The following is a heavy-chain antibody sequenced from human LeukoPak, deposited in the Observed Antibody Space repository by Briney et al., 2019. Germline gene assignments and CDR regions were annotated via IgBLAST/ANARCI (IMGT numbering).Heavy chain of an antibody. Sequence: GGSLRLSCAASEFTFTSYELNWVRQAPGKGLEWVSYISSSGNTISYADSVKGRFTISRDHAKNSLYLQVISLRAEDTAVYYCARGPSIAARYDAFDIWGQGTMVTVSS. CDR1: EFTFTSYE. CDR3: ARGPSIAARYDAFDI. CDR2: ISSSGNTI. J-gene: IGHJ3*02. V-gene: IGHV3-48*03. D-gene: IGHD6-6*01.